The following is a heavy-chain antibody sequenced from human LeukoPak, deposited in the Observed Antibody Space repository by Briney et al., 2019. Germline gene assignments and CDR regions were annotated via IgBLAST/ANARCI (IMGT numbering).Heavy chain of an antibody. CDR2: ISGSGGST. CDR3: AKDRPGYDSSGQFDY. V-gene: IGHV3-23*01. J-gene: IGHJ4*02. D-gene: IGHD3-22*01. Sequence: GGSPRLSCAASGFTFSSYAMSWVRQAPGKGLEWVSAISGSGGSTYYADSVKGRFTISRDNSKNTLYLQMNSLRAEDTAVYYCAKDRPGYDSSGQFDYWGQGTLVTVSS. CDR1: GFTFSSYA.